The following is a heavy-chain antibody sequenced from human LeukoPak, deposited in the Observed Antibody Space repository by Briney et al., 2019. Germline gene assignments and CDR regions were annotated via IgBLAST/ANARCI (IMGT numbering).Heavy chain of an antibody. CDR2: INGDGSRT. CDR1: GFTFNNYW. CDR3: ARDREPSEDYSGSGNYRGYNWFDP. V-gene: IGHV3-74*01. Sequence: GGSLRLSCAASGFTFNNYWMHWVRQAPGKGLVWVSRINGDGSRTNYVDSVEGRFAISRDNAKNILYLQMDSLSVEDTAVYYCARDREPSEDYSGSGNYRGYNWFDPWGQGTLVTVSS. D-gene: IGHD3-10*01. J-gene: IGHJ5*02.